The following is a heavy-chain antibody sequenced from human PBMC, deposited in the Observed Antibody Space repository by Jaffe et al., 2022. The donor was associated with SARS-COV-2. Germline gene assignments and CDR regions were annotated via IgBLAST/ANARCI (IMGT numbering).Heavy chain of an antibody. D-gene: IGHD2-15*01. CDR2: TYYRSKWYN. J-gene: IGHJ6*02. CDR1: GDSVSSNSAA. Sequence: QVQLQQSGPGLVKPSQTLSLTCAISGDSVSSNSAAWNWIRQSPSRGLEWLGRTYYRSKWYNDYAVSVKSRITINPDTSKNQFSLQLNSVTPEDTAVYYCARNPAYCSGGSCDYYYGMDVWGQGTTVTVSS. CDR3: ARNPAYCSGGSCDYYYGMDV. V-gene: IGHV6-1*01.